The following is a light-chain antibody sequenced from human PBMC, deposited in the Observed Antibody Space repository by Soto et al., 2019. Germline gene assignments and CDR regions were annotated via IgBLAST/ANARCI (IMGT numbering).Light chain of an antibody. CDR3: TSWTTSTTMT. CDR2: DVN. V-gene: IGLV2-14*03. CDR1: RSDIGAYNF. J-gene: IGLJ2*01. Sequence: QSVLAQPASVSGSPGQSITISCTGTRSDIGAYNFVSWYQQHPGEVPKLMLYDVNVRPSGVSNRFSGSKSGNTASLTISGLQAEDEADYYCTSWTTSTTMTFGGGTKVTVL.